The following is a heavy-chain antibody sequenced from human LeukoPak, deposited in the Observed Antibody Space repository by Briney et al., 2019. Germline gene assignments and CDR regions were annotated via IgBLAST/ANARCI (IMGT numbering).Heavy chain of an antibody. CDR3: AKDKQWLVSDY. J-gene: IGHJ4*02. CDR1: GFTFSSYS. CDR2: ISSSSGST. Sequence: GGSLRLSCATSGFTFSSYSMNWVRQAPGKGLEWVSSISSSSGSTHYADSVRGRFTISRDNSKNTLYLQMNSLRVEDTAVYYCAKDKQWLVSDYWGQGTLVTVSS. D-gene: IGHD6-19*01. V-gene: IGHV3-23*01.